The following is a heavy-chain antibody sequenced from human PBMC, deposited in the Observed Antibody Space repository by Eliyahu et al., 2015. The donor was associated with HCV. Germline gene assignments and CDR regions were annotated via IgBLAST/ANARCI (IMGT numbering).Heavy chain of an antibody. V-gene: IGHV4-59*01. D-gene: IGHD3-10*01. J-gene: IGHJ4*02. Sequence: QVQLQESGPGLVKPSETLSLTCTVSGGSISSYYWSWIRQPPGKGLEWIGYIYYSGSTNYNPSLKSRVTISVDTSKNQFSLKLSSVTAADTAVYYCARGWGYGSGSYYTYYFDYWGQGTLVTVSS. CDR2: IYYSGST. CDR1: GGSISSYY. CDR3: ARGWGYGSGSYYTYYFDY.